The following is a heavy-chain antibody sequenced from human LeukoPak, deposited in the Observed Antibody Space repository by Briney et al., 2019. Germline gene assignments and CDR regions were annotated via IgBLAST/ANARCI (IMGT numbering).Heavy chain of an antibody. Sequence: GGSLRLSCAASGFAASGFTFSSYSMNWVRQAPGKGLEWVSSISSSSSYIYYADPVKGRFTISRDNAKNSLYLQMNSLRAEDTAVYYCARVLAGYYDSSGYSGNDAFDIWGQGTMVTVSS. CDR3: ARVLAGYYDSSGYSGNDAFDI. CDR1: GFTFSSYS. J-gene: IGHJ3*02. V-gene: IGHV3-21*01. D-gene: IGHD3-22*01. CDR2: ISSSSSYI.